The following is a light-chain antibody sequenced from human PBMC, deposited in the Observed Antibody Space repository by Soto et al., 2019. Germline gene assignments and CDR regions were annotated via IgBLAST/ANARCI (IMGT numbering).Light chain of an antibody. J-gene: IGKJ3*01. CDR3: PQSFT. V-gene: IGKV1-5*03. Sequence: DIQMTQSPSTLSASVGDRVTITCRASQSISSWLAWYQQKPGKAPKLLIYKASTLESGVPSRFSGSGSGTEFTLTISSLQPDDFSTYYCPQSFTLGPGTKVDIK. CDR1: QSISSW. CDR2: KAS.